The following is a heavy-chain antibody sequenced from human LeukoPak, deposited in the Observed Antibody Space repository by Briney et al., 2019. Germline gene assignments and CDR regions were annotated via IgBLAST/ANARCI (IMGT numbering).Heavy chain of an antibody. J-gene: IGHJ4*02. D-gene: IGHD2-15*01. CDR2: IYCSGST. CDR1: GGSISSYY. Sequence: SETLSLTCTVSGGSISSYYWSWIRQPPGKGLGWIGYIYCSGSTNYNPSLKGRVTISVDTSKNQFSLKLSSVTAADTAVYYCAAGCSGGSCYAFDYWGQGTLVTVSS. V-gene: IGHV4-59*01. CDR3: AAGCSGGSCYAFDY.